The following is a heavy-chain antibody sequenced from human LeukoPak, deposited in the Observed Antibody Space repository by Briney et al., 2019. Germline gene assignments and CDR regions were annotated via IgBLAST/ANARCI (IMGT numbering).Heavy chain of an antibody. CDR1: GGSIGSYY. J-gene: IGHJ3*02. CDR2: VYTSGST. V-gene: IGHV4-4*07. Sequence: SETLSLTCTVSGGSIGSYYWSWIRQPAGKGLEWIGRVYTSGSTNYNPSLKSRVTMSVDTSKNQFSLKLSSVTAADTAVYYCARDAPLYYYDSSGYSRDDAFDIWGQGTMVTVSS. CDR3: ARDAPLYYYDSSGYSRDDAFDI. D-gene: IGHD3-22*01.